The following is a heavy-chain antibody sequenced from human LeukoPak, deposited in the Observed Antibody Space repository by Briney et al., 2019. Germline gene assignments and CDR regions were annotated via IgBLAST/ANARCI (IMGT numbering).Heavy chain of an antibody. Sequence: KPSETLSLTCTVSGYSISSGYYWGWIRQPPGKGLEWIGSIYHSGSTNYNPSLKSRVTISVDTSKNQFSLKLSSVTAADTAVYYCARGRDCTNGVCYLPPRGHWFDPWGQGTLVTVSS. D-gene: IGHD2-8*01. CDR1: GYSISSGYY. J-gene: IGHJ5*02. CDR3: ARGRDCTNGVCYLPPRGHWFDP. V-gene: IGHV4-38-2*02. CDR2: IYHSGST.